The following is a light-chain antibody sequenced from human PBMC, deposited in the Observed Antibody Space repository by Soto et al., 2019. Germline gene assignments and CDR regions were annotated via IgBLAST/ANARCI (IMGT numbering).Light chain of an antibody. J-gene: IGLJ1*01. V-gene: IGLV2-14*01. CDR1: SSDVGGYNY. CDR2: EVS. Sequence: QSVLTQPASVSGSPGQSITISCTGTSSDVGGYNYVSWYQQHPGKAPKLMIYEVSNRPSGVPDRFSGSKSGNTASLTISGLQDEDEADYYCCLYAVTFYVFGTGTKVTAL. CDR3: CLYAVTFYV.